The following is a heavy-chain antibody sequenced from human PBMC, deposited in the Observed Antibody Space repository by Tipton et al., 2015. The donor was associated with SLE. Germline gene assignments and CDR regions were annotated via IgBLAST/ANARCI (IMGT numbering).Heavy chain of an antibody. J-gene: IGHJ6*02. CDR2: ISYDGSNK. CDR1: GFTFSAYA. CDR3: ARVLGSYYGMDV. Sequence: QLVQSGGGVVQPGRSLRLSCAASGFTFSAYAVHWVRQAPGKGLEWVAVISYDGSNKYYADSVKGRFTISRDNSKNTLYLQMNSLRAEDTAVYYCARVLGSYYGMDVWGQGTTVTVSS. V-gene: IGHV3-30*04.